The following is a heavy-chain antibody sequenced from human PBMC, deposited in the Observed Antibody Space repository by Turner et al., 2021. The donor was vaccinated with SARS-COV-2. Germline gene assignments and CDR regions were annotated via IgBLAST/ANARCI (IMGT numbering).Heavy chain of an antibody. CDR2: LSKDGANT. J-gene: IGHJ4*02. CDR3: VNGGSCSGGTCEGLFDY. V-gene: IGHV3-23*01. CDR1: GINFRSYA. D-gene: IGHD2-15*01. Sequence: EVQLLESGGGLVQPGGSPRLSCAASGINFRSYAMSWVRQAPGKGLEWVSTLSKDGANTDYAGSVRGRFTSSRDNSKNTLYLQMNSLRAEDTAVYYCVNGGSCSGGTCEGLFDYWGQGTLVTVSS.